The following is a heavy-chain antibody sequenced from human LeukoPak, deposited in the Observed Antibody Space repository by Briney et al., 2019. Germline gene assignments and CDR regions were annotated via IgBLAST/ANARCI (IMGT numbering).Heavy chain of an antibody. Sequence: GGSLRLSCAASGFTVSTKFMSWVRQAPGKGLEGVSVIYDGGITYYADSVKGRFTISGDNSKNMLFLQMNSLRAEDTAVYYCARFYDTSGYLDCWGQGTLVTVSS. D-gene: IGHD3-22*01. CDR2: IYDGGIT. CDR1: GFTVSTKF. V-gene: IGHV3-66*01. J-gene: IGHJ4*02. CDR3: ARFYDTSGYLDC.